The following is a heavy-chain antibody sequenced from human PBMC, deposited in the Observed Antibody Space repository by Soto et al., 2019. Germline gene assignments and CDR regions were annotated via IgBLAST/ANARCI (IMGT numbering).Heavy chain of an antibody. V-gene: IGHV1-24*01. D-gene: IGHD2-2*01. CDR1: GYTLTELS. Sequence: ASVKVSCKVSGYTLTELSMHWVRQAPGKGLEWMGGFDPEDGETIYAQKFQGRVTMTEDTSTDTAYMELSSLRSEDTAVYYCATYWYCSSTSCYRFAPWGQGTLVTVSS. J-gene: IGHJ5*02. CDR2: FDPEDGET. CDR3: ATYWYCSSTSCYRFAP.